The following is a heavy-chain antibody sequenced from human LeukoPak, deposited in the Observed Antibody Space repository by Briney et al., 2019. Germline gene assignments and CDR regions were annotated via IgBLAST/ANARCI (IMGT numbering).Heavy chain of an antibody. CDR1: GFTFTNYG. J-gene: IGHJ4*02. CDR2: ISHDGNNE. CDR3: AKDPSLRVTLPV. D-gene: IGHD2-21*02. V-gene: IGHV3-30*18. Sequence: PGGSLRLSCAASGFTFTNYGCHWVRQAPGKGLEGVALISHDGNNEYYADSVKGRFATSRDDSKNTLYLQMNSLRAEDTAVYYCAKDPSLRVTLPVWGQGTLVTVSS.